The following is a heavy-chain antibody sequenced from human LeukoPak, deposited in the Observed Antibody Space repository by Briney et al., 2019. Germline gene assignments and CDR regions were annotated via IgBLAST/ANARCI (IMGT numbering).Heavy chain of an antibody. Sequence: ASVKVSCKASGHTFTSYGISWVRQAPGQGLEWMGWISAYNGNTNYAQKLQGRVTMTTDTSTSTAYMELRSLRSDDTAVYYCARGHDYGDFDPYYYYGMDVWGQGTTVTVSS. J-gene: IGHJ6*02. CDR3: ARGHDYGDFDPYYYYGMDV. CDR2: ISAYNGNT. D-gene: IGHD4-17*01. V-gene: IGHV1-18*01. CDR1: GHTFTSYG.